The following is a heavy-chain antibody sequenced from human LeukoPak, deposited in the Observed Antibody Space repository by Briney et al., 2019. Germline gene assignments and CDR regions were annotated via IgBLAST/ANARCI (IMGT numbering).Heavy chain of an antibody. Sequence: PGGSWGLSCAPSGLTFISYPMPGARKAPAKGREWVAVISYDGSNKYYADSVQGRFTISRDNAKNSLFLLVNSLRAEDTAVYYCARDKNGVFDIWGQGTMVTVSS. V-gene: IGHV3-30-3*01. CDR1: GLTFISYP. CDR3: ARDKNGVFDI. CDR2: ISYDGSNK. D-gene: IGHD3-3*01. J-gene: IGHJ3*02.